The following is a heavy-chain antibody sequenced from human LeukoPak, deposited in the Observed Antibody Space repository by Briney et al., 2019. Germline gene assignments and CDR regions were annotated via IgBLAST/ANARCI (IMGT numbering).Heavy chain of an antibody. CDR2: ISSSSGYI. CDR1: GFTFISYR. CDR3: ARARLAVAGIRIDY. D-gene: IGHD6-19*01. V-gene: IGHV3-21*01. J-gene: IGHJ4*02. Sequence: GSLRLSCAASGFTFISYRMNWVRQAPGKGLEWVSSISSSSGYIYYADSVKGGFTISRDNDKKSLYLKMNSLRAEDTVVYYRARARLAVAGIRIDYWGQGTLVTVSS.